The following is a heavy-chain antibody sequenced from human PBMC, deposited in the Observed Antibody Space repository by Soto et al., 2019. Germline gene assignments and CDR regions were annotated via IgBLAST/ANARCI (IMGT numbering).Heavy chain of an antibody. Sequence: PSETLSLTCAVYGGSFSGYYWSWIRQPPGKGLEWIGEINHSGSTNYNPSLKSRVTISVDTSKNQFSLKLSSVTAADTAVYYCARGRVDTAMVTIDYWGQGTLVTVSS. CDR3: ARGRVDTAMVTIDY. CDR2: INHSGST. J-gene: IGHJ4*02. V-gene: IGHV4-34*01. D-gene: IGHD5-18*01. CDR1: GGSFSGYY.